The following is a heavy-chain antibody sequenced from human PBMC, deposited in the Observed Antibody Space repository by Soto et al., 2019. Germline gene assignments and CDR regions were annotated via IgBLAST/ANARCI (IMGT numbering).Heavy chain of an antibody. CDR1: GFTFSSYA. D-gene: IGHD1-1*01. CDR3: AKGRGQNWNFDY. Sequence: EVQLLESGGGSVQPGRSLRLSCAASGFTFSSYAMHWVRRPPAKGLEWVSSISGSGGTAYYADSVKGRFSISRDSLVNTLYLQMNRLRAEDTAVYYCAKGRGQNWNFDYWGQGTLVTVSP. V-gene: IGHV3-23*01. CDR2: ISGSGGTA. J-gene: IGHJ4*02.